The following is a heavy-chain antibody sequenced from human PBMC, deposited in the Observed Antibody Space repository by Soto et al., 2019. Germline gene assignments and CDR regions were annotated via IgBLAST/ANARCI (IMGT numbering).Heavy chain of an antibody. J-gene: IGHJ6*02. Sequence: SVKVSCKASGGTFSSYAISWVRQAPGQGLEWMGGIIPIFGTANYAQKFQGRVTITADESTSTAYMELSSLRSEDTAVYYCASQYSSSSHYYYYGMDVWGQGTTVTVSS. CDR1: GGTFSSYA. V-gene: IGHV1-69*13. D-gene: IGHD6-6*01. CDR2: IIPIFGTA. CDR3: ASQYSSSSHYYYYGMDV.